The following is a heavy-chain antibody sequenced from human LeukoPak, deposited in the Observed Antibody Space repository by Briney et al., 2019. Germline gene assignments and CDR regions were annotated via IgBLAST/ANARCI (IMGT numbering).Heavy chain of an antibody. D-gene: IGHD3-22*01. V-gene: IGHV4-30-4*01. CDR1: SGSISSGDYY. Sequence: SETLSLTCTVSSGSISSGDYYWSWIRQPPGKGLEWIGYIYYSGSTYYNPSLKSRVTISVDTSKNQFSLKLSSVTAADTAVYYCARGVNGSSGYYYARYWGQGTLVTVSS. CDR3: ARGVNGSSGYYYARY. CDR2: IYYSGST. J-gene: IGHJ4*02.